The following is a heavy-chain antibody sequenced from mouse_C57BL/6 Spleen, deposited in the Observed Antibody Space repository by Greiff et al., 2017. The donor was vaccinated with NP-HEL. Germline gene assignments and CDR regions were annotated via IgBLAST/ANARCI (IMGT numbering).Heavy chain of an antibody. J-gene: IGHJ4*01. Sequence: VHVKQSGAELVKPGASVKLSCAASGFNIKDYYMHWVKQRTEQGLEWIGRIDPEDGETKYAPKFQGKATITADTSSNTAYLQLSSLTSEDTAVYYWARGGYSNYEGYAMDYWGQGTSVTVSS. CDR3: ARGGYSNYEGYAMDY. D-gene: IGHD2-5*01. CDR2: IDPEDGET. CDR1: GFNIKDYY. V-gene: IGHV14-2*01.